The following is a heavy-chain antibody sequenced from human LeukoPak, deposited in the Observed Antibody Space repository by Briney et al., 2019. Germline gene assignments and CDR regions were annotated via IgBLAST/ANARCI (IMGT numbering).Heavy chain of an antibody. V-gene: IGHV1-2*02. J-gene: IGHJ2*01. CDR1: GDIFTNYY. Sequence: ASVKASCKAGGDIFTNYYFHWVRQAPGQGLEWMGWINPDNGDTHSAEKFQGRVTLTSDASISSAYMELSSLTSDDTAVYYCARGGTNWDSPYWCFDLWGRGTLVTVSS. D-gene: IGHD7-27*01. CDR2: INPDNGDT. CDR3: ARGGTNWDSPYWCFDL.